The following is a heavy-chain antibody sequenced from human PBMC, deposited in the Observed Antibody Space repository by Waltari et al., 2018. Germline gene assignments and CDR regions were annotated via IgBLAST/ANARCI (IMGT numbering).Heavy chain of an antibody. D-gene: IGHD5-18*01. CDR2: IFGTA. CDR3: ATPPRGYSHPPFDY. V-gene: IGHV1-69*01. CDR1: GGTFSSYA. J-gene: IGHJ4*02. Sequence: QVQLVQSGAEVKKPGSSVKVSCKASGGTFSSYAISWVRQAPIFGTANYAQKFQGRVTITADESTSTAYMELSSLRSEDTAVYYCATPPRGYSHPPFDYWGQGTLVTVSS.